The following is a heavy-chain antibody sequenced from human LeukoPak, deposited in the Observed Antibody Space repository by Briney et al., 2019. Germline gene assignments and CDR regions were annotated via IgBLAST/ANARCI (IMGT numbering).Heavy chain of an antibody. CDR1: GFSFSDHY. D-gene: IGHD1-26*01. CDR3: TRVRLGAATRYFDY. Sequence: GGSLRLSCAASGFSFSDHYMDWVRLAPGKGLEWVGRFKNKANSYGTDYAASVKGRFTLSRDDSKDSLYLQMNSLRSEDTALYYCTRVRLGAATRYFDYWGQGTLVTVSS. V-gene: IGHV3-72*01. J-gene: IGHJ4*02. CDR2: FKNKANSYGT.